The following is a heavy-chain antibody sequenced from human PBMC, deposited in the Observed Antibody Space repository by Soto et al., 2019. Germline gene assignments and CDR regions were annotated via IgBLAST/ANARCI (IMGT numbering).Heavy chain of an antibody. D-gene: IGHD1-7*01. J-gene: IGHJ4*02. CDR2: IYRTGST. CDR3: ASRDPGTSVDY. V-gene: IGHV4-4*02. CDR1: GASFTSNDW. Sequence: SETLSLTCAVSGASFTSNDWWTWVRQPPGRGLEWVGEIYRTGSTNYNPSLKSRVTISLDKSENQFSLKVTSLTAADTAVYYCASRDPGTSVDYWGQGTLVTVSS.